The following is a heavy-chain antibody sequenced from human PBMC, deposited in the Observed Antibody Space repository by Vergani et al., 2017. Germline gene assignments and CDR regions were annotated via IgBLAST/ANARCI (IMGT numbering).Heavy chain of an antibody. Sequence: QVQLVESGGGVVQPGRSLRLSCAASGFTFSSYAMHWVLQAPGKGLEWVAVISYDGSNKYYADSVKGRFTISRDNSKNTLYLQMNSLRAEDTAVYYCATIFSAVGGMDVLGQGTTVTVSS. CDR1: GFTFSSYA. CDR3: ATIFSAVGGMDV. CDR2: ISYDGSNK. J-gene: IGHJ6*02. D-gene: IGHD2-21*01. V-gene: IGHV3-30-3*01.